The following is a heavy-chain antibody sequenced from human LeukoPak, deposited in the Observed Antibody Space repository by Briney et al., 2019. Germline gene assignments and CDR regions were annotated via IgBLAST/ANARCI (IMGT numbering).Heavy chain of an antibody. CDR2: IYYSGST. D-gene: IGHD6-13*01. J-gene: IGHJ2*01. Sequence: SETLSLTCTVSGGSISSYYWSWIRQPPGKGLEWIGYIYYSGSTNYNPSLKSRVTISVDTSKNQFSLKLSSVTAADTAVYYCARRSTGSSSFDLWGRGTLVTVSS. V-gene: IGHV4-59*08. CDR1: GGSISSYY. CDR3: ARRSTGSSSFDL.